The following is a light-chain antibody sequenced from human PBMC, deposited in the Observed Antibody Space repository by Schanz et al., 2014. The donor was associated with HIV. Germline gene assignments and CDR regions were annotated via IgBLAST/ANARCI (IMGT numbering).Light chain of an antibody. CDR1: SSDVGGYNH. V-gene: IGLV2-8*01. CDR2: EVI. CDR3: SSYAGSNNLV. Sequence: QSALTQPASVSGSPGQSVTISCTGTSSDVGGYNHASWYQQHPGKAPKLMIYEVIKRPSGVPDRFSGSKSGNTASLTVSGLQAEDEADYYCSSYAGSNNLVFGGGTKLTVL. J-gene: IGLJ2*01.